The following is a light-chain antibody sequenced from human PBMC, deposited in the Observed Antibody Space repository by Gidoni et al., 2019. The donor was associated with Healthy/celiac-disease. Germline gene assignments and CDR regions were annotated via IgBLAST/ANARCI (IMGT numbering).Light chain of an antibody. J-gene: IGKJ1*01. CDR3: QQYNSFTWT. Sequence: DIQMTQSPSTLSASVGDRVTITCRASQSIRSWLAWYQQKPGKAPKLLIYKASSLESGVTSRCSGSGSGTEFTLTISSLQPDDFATYYCQQYNSFTWTFGQGTKVEIK. V-gene: IGKV1-5*03. CDR2: KAS. CDR1: QSIRSW.